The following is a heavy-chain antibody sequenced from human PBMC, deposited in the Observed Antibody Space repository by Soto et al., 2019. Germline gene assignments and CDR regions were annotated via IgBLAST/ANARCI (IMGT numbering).Heavy chain of an antibody. V-gene: IGHV4-59*01. D-gene: IGHD3-22*01. CDR1: GGSISSYY. CDR2: IYYSGST. Sequence: PSETLSLTCTVSGGSISSYYWSWIRQPPGKGLEWIGYIYYSGSTNYNPSLKSRVTISVDTSKNQFSLKLSSVTAADTAVYYCARDKYYDSTGTFGYWGQGTLVTVS. CDR3: ARDKYYDSTGTFGY. J-gene: IGHJ4*02.